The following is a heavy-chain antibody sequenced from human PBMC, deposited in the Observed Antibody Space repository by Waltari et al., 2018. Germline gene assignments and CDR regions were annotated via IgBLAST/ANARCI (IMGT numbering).Heavy chain of an antibody. J-gene: IGHJ3*02. Sequence: QVTLTESGPALVKPAQTLTLTCTFSGFSLSTNAMCVTWVRQSPGKALEWLARIVWDGDKYYSSSLNTRLSISKDTSRNEVALTLTDVDPADTAIYYCARLPRGSVIIGAFDIWGQGTQVTVSS. CDR3: ARLPRGSVIIGAFDI. V-gene: IGHV2-70*13. CDR1: GFSLSTNAMC. D-gene: IGHD3-22*01. CDR2: IVWDGDK.